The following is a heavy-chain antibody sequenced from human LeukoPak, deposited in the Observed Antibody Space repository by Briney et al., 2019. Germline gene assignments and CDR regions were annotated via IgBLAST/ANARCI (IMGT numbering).Heavy chain of an antibody. CDR1: GFTFSSYG. J-gene: IGHJ4*02. D-gene: IGHD6-19*01. CDR3: AKEATSSGWYPDY. V-gene: IGHV3-23*01. Sequence: GGSLRLSCAASGFTFSSYGMSWVRQAPGKGLEWVSGISGSGGSTYYADSVKGRFIISRDNSKNTLYLQMNSLRAEDTAVYHCAKEATSSGWYPDYWGQGTLVTVSS. CDR2: ISGSGGST.